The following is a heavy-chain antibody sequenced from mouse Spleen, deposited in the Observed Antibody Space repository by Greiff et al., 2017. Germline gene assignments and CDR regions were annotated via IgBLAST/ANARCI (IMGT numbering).Heavy chain of an antibody. J-gene: IGHJ3*01. D-gene: IGHD4-1*01. V-gene: IGHV1-15*01. CDR1: GYTFTDYE. CDR3: TKGVSWDGAY. CDR2: IDPETGGT. Sequence: QVQLQQSGAELVRPGASVTLSCKASGYTFTDYEMHWVKQTPVHGLEWIGAIDPETGGTAYNQKFKGKATLTADKSSSTAYMELRSLTSEDSAVYYCTKGVSWDGAYWGQGTLVTVSA.